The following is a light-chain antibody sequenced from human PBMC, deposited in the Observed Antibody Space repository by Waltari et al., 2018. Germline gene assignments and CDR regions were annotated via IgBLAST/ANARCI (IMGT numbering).Light chain of an antibody. Sequence: QSVLTQPPSVSGAPGHRVTISCTGSSSNIGAGYDVHWYQRLPGAAPKLLIFNSFNRPSGVPYRFSGSKSGMSASLAITGLQAEDEADYYCQSYDNRLYGTRVFGGGTKLTVL. CDR3: QSYDNRLYGTRV. V-gene: IGLV1-40*01. CDR1: SSNIGAGYD. CDR2: NSF. J-gene: IGLJ3*02.